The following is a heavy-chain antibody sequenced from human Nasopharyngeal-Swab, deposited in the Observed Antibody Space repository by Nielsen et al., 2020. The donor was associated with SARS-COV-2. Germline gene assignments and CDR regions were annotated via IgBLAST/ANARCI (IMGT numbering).Heavy chain of an antibody. CDR2: INSDGSST. CDR1: GFTFSSYW. V-gene: IGHV3-74*01. CDR3: ARYSSSWGFFDF. J-gene: IGHJ4*02. D-gene: IGHD6-13*01. Sequence: GESLKISCAASGFTFSSYWMHWVRQAPGKGLVWVSRINSDGSSTSCADSVKGRFTISRDNAKKTLYLQMNSLRAEDTAVYYCARYSSSWGFFDFWGQGTLVTFSS.